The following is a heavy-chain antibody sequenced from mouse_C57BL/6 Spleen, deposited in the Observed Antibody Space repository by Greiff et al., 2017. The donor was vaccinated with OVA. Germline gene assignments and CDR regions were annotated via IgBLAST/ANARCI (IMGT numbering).Heavy chain of an antibody. J-gene: IGHJ3*01. CDR1: GFNIKDAY. V-gene: IGHV14-4*01. CDR2: IDPENGDT. D-gene: IGHD2-14*01. Sequence: VQLQQSGAELVRPGASVKLSCTASGFNIKDAYMHWVKQRPEQGLEWIGWIDPENGDTEYASKFQGKATITADTSSNTAYLQLSSLTSEDTAVDYCTTKSVRAWFAYWGQGTLVTVSA. CDR3: TTKSVRAWFAY.